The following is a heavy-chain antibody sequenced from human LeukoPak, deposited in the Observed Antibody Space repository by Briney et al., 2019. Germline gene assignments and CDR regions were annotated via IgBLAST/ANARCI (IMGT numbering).Heavy chain of an antibody. J-gene: IGHJ4*02. CDR3: ARRPAGVLADTDFLES. CDR1: CHNLRTHY. V-gene: IGHV5-10-1*01. CDR2: IDPSDSYS. Sequence: GESLKISCRDSCHNLRTHYINCLRQMPGKGLEWMGRIDPSDSYSDYSPSFQGHVTMTADKSTNTAYLQWNSLKTSDTAIYYCARRPAGVLADTDFLESWGQGTLVTVSS. D-gene: IGHD3-16*01.